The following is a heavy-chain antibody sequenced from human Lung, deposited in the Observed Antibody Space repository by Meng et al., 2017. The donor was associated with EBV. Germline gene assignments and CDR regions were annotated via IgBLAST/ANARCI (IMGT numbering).Heavy chain of an antibody. Sequence: QVQLQQWGAGLFMPSETLSLTCAVYGGSFSGYYWSWIRQPPGKGLEWIGEINHSGSTNCNPSLKSRVTISVDTSKNQFSLKLSSVTAADTAVYYCARALFDYYDSSGYYDYWGQGTLVTVSS. J-gene: IGHJ4*02. CDR2: INHSGST. D-gene: IGHD3-22*01. V-gene: IGHV4-34*01. CDR3: ARALFDYYDSSGYYDY. CDR1: GGSFSGYY.